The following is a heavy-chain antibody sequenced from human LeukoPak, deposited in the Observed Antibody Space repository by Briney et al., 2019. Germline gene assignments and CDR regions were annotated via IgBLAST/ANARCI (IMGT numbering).Heavy chain of an antibody. D-gene: IGHD1-14*01. CDR3: ARGLRGTPKHQPAEL. Sequence: SSETLSLTCAVYGGSFNGHCWSWIRQPPGKGLEWLGEINYSGSTNYNPSLKSRVTISVVTSKNQFSLKLTSMTAADTAVYYCARGLRGTPKHQPAELWAQGTLVTVSS. CDR1: GGSFNGHC. CDR2: INYSGST. J-gene: IGHJ4*02. V-gene: IGHV4-34*01.